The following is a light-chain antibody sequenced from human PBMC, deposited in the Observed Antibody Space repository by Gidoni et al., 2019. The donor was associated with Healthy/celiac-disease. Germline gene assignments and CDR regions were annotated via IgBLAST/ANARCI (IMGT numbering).Light chain of an antibody. Sequence: DIQMTQSPSSLSASVGDRVTITCQASQDISNYLNWYQQKPGKAPKLLIDDASNFETGVTLSFSGSGSGTDFTFTISSLQPEDMATYYCQQYDNLPPQLTFGGGTKVEIK. J-gene: IGKJ4*01. CDR1: QDISNY. CDR3: QQYDNLPPQLT. CDR2: DAS. V-gene: IGKV1-33*01.